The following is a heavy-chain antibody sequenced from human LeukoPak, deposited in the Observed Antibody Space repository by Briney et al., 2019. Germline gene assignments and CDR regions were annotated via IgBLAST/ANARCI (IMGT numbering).Heavy chain of an antibody. V-gene: IGHV3-48*03. CDR2: ISDSGTTI. D-gene: IGHD3-10*01. CDR1: GFTFSNYE. Sequence: GGSLRLSCAASGFTFSNYEMNWVRQAPGKGLEWVSYISDSGTTIYYGDSVKGRFTISRDNAKKSLYLQMNSLRAEDTAMYYCVKPYYYSSGSLNWGQGTLVTVSS. J-gene: IGHJ4*02. CDR3: VKPYYYSSGSLN.